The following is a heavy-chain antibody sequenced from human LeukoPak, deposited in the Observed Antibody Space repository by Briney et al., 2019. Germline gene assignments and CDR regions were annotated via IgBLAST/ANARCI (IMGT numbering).Heavy chain of an antibody. Sequence: KASETLSLTCTVSGYSISSGYYWSWLRQPPGKGLEYIGYTHYSGSTNYNPSLKSRVTISLDTSGNQFSLKLSSVTAADTAVYYCARGVSRGYSYGRYYMDVWGKGTTVTVSS. CDR2: THYSGST. V-gene: IGHV4-61*01. J-gene: IGHJ6*03. CDR3: ARGVSRGYSYGRYYMDV. CDR1: GYSISSGYY. D-gene: IGHD5-18*01.